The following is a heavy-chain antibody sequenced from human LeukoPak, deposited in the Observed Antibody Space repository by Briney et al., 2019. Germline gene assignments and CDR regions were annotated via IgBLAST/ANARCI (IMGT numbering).Heavy chain of an antibody. CDR1: GGSISSGGYY. Sequence: SQTLSLTCTVSGGSISSGGYYWSWLRQHPGKGLEWIGYIYYSGSTYYNPSLKSRVTISVDTSKNQFSLKLSSVTAADTAVYYCARCAGYYDSSGSYPDAFDIWGQGTMVTVSS. CDR2: IYYSGST. CDR3: ARCAGYYDSSGSYPDAFDI. V-gene: IGHV4-31*03. D-gene: IGHD3-22*01. J-gene: IGHJ3*02.